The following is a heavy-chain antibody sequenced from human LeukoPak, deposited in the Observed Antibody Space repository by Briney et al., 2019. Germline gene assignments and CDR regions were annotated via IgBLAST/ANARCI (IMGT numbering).Heavy chain of an antibody. CDR3: ARGNYDFWSGRRKDWFDP. CDR2: IYYSGST. CDR1: GGSISSGGYY. V-gene: IGHV4-31*03. J-gene: IGHJ5*02. Sequence: SETLCLTCTVSGGSISSGGYYWSWIRQHPVKGMEWIGYIYYSGSTYYNPSLKSRVTISVDTSKNQFSLKLSSVTAADTAVYYCARGNYDFWSGRRKDWFDPWGQGTLVTVSS. D-gene: IGHD3-3*01.